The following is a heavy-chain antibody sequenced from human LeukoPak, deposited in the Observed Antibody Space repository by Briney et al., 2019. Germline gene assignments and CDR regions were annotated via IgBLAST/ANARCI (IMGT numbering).Heavy chain of an antibody. Sequence: SETLSLTCTVSGGXISSYYWSWIRQPAGKGLEWIGRIYTSGSTNYNPSLKSRVTMSVDTSKNQFSLKLSSVTAADTAVYYCARDLNSYYDSSGYYDDAFDIWGQGTMVTVSS. D-gene: IGHD3-22*01. CDR3: ARDLNSYYDSSGYYDDAFDI. V-gene: IGHV4-4*07. CDR2: IYTSGST. J-gene: IGHJ3*02. CDR1: GGXISSYY.